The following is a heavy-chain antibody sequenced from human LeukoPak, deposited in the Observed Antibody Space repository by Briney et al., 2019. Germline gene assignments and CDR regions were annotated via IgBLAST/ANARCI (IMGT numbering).Heavy chain of an antibody. J-gene: IGHJ4*02. CDR2: IYYSGST. CDR3: ARGARQWLVPVYFDY. Sequence: SETLSLTCTASGGSISSSSYYWGWIRQPPGKGLEWIGSIYYSGSTYYNPSLKSRVTISVDTSKNQFSLKLSSVTAADTAVYYCARGARQWLVPVYFDYWGQGTLVTVSS. CDR1: GGSISSSSYY. V-gene: IGHV4-39*01. D-gene: IGHD6-19*01.